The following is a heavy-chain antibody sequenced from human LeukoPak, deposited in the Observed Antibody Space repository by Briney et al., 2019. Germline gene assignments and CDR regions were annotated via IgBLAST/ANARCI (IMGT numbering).Heavy chain of an antibody. Sequence: GGSLRLSCAASGFTFHDHAMHWVRQAPGKGLEWVSLITWDGVITYYADSVKGRFTISRDNSKNSLYLQMNSLRGEDTALYCCVKAVGSSEGHYFDHWGQGTLVTVSS. V-gene: IGHV3-43D*03. CDR3: VKAVGSSEGHYFDH. CDR2: ITWDGVIT. J-gene: IGHJ4*02. D-gene: IGHD6-13*01. CDR1: GFTFHDHA.